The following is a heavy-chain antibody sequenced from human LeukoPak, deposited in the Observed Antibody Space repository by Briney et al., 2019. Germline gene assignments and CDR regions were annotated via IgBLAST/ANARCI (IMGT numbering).Heavy chain of an antibody. CDR1: GVPISSYY. Sequence: MTSETLSLTCTVSGVPISSYYWSWIRQPAGKGLEWIGRIYTSGSTNYNPSLKSRVTISVDKSKNQFSLKLSSVTAADTAVYYCARDVTDAFDIWGQGTMVTVSS. V-gene: IGHV4-4*07. J-gene: IGHJ3*02. CDR2: IYTSGST. CDR3: ARDVTDAFDI.